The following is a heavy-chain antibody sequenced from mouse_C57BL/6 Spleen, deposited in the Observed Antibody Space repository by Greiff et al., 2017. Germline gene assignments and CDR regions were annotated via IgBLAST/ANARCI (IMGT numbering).Heavy chain of an antibody. J-gene: IGHJ3*01. CDR2: IYPGSGNT. V-gene: IGHV1-76*01. D-gene: IGHD3-2*02. CDR1: GYTFTDYY. Sequence: QVHVKQSGAELVRPGASVKLSCKASGYTFTDYYINWVKQRPGQGLEWIARIYPGSGNTYYNEKFKGKATLTAEKSSSTAYMQPSSLTSEDSAVYFCAREGQLRLPWFAYWGQGTLVTVSA. CDR3: AREGQLRLPWFAY.